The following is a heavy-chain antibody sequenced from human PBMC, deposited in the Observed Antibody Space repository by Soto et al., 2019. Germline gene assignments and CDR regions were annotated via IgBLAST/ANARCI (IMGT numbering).Heavy chain of an antibody. CDR3: ARDPIPSYNASDYNCFDP. CDR2: IIPIFNSP. V-gene: IGHV1-69*01. J-gene: IGHJ5*02. CDR1: GGSFNRYA. Sequence: QVQLVQSGAEVKKPGSSVRVSCKASGGSFNRYAISWVRQAPGQGLEWMGGIIPIFNSPKYAQKFQGRVTITADGFSSTVFMGLSSLRSEDTALYYCARDPIPSYNASDYNCFDPWGQGTLVTVSS. D-gene: IGHD2-2*02.